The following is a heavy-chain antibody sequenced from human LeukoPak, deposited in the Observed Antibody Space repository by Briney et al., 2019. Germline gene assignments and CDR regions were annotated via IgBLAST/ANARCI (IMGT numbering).Heavy chain of an antibody. Sequence: PSETLSLTCAVSGGSISGYYWSWIRQPPGKGLEWIGYIYYSGISNYNPSLKSRVTISVDTSNNQFSLRLSSVTAADTAMYYCAREKHGGSNDYWGQGTLVTVSS. CDR1: GGSISGYY. CDR3: AREKHGGSNDY. D-gene: IGHD1-26*01. J-gene: IGHJ4*02. CDR2: IYYSGIS. V-gene: IGHV4-59*01.